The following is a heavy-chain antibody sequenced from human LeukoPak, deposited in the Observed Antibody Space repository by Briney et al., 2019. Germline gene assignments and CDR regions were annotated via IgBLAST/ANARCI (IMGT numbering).Heavy chain of an antibody. D-gene: IGHD3-22*01. CDR1: GFDFGAYE. V-gene: IGHV3-48*03. CDR3: TTLGYHLDS. CDR2: FAGSDTTK. Sequence: GGSLRLSCVASGFDFGAYEMNWVRQAPGKGLEWVAYFAGSDTTKYYADSVRGRFTISRDNAKKSLYLQMNSLRAEDTALYYCTTLGYHLDSWGQGTLVTVSS. J-gene: IGHJ4*02.